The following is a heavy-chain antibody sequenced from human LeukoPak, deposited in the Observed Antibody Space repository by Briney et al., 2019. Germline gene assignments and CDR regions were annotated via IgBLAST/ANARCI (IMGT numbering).Heavy chain of an antibody. Sequence: PSETLSLTCTVSGGSIGSGSYYWSWIRQPAGKGLEWIGRIYTSGSTNYNPSLKSRVTISVDTSKNQFSLKLSSVTAADTAVYYCARHNRSNKIRGLLDSSSSGGSGAFDIWGQGTMVTVSS. CDR3: ARHNRSNKIRGLLDSSSSGGSGAFDI. CDR1: GGSIGSGSYY. CDR2: IYTSGST. D-gene: IGHD6-6*01. J-gene: IGHJ3*02. V-gene: IGHV4-61*02.